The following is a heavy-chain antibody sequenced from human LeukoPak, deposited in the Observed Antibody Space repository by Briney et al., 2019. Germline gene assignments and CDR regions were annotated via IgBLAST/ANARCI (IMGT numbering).Heavy chain of an antibody. V-gene: IGHV3-21*04. Sequence: PGGSLRLSCAASGFTFSSYSMNWVRQAPGKGLEWVSSISSSSSYIYYADSVKGRFTISRDNSKNTLYLQMNSLRAEDTAVYYCAKSKGQFYYFDYWGQGTLVTVSS. D-gene: IGHD3-3*01. J-gene: IGHJ4*02. CDR2: ISSSSSYI. CDR3: AKSKGQFYYFDY. CDR1: GFTFSSYS.